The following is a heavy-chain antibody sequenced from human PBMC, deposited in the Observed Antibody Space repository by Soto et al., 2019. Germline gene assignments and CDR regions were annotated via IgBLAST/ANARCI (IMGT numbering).Heavy chain of an antibody. V-gene: IGHV4-59*01. CDR1: ADSLSSYY. CDR2: IYYSGIT. CDR3: ARTDGYSYDF. D-gene: IGHD4-4*01. J-gene: IGHJ4*02. Sequence: PSETLSLTCTVSADSLSSYYWSWIRQAPGKGLEWIGYIYYSGITNYNPSLKSRVTMSVDTSQNQFSLRLSSVTAADTAVYYCARTDGYSYDFWGQGTPVTVSS.